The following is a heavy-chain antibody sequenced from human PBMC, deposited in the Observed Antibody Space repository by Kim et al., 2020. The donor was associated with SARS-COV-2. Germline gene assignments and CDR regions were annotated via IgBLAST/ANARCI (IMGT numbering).Heavy chain of an antibody. CDR3: AKGGHYSGSYTDAFDI. Sequence: KGRFTISRNNAKNTLYLQMNSLRAEDTAVYYCAKGGHYSGSYTDAFDIWGQGTMVTVSS. J-gene: IGHJ3*02. V-gene: IGHV3-33*06. D-gene: IGHD1-26*01.